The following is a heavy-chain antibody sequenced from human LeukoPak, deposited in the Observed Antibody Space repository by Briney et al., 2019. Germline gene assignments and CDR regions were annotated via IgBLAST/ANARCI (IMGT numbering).Heavy chain of an antibody. CDR2: IYPGDSET. CDR3: ATGYGSGRGAFDI. D-gene: IGHD6-19*01. V-gene: IGHV5-51*01. J-gene: IGHJ3*02. CDR1: GYSFTTYW. Sequence: NPGESLKISCKGSGYSFTTYWIAWVRQMSGKGLEWMGMIYPGDSETRYRPSFQGQVTISADKSISTAYLQWSSLKASDSAMYYCATGYGSGRGAFDIWGQGTMVTVSS.